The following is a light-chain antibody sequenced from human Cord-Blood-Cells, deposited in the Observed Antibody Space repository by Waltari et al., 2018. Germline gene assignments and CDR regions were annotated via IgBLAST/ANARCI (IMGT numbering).Light chain of an antibody. CDR1: PSVLYSSNNKNY. CDR3: QQYYSTPLT. V-gene: IGKV4-1*01. Sequence: DIVMTQSPDSLAVSLGERATINCKSSPSVLYSSNNKNYLAWYQQKPGQPPKLLIYWASTRESGVPDRLSGSGSGTEYTLTISSLQAEDVAVYYCQQYYSTPLTFGGGTKVESK. J-gene: IGKJ4*01. CDR2: WAS.